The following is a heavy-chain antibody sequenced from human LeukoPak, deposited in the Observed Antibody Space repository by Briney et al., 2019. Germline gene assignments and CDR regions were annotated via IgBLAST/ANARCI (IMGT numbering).Heavy chain of an antibody. CDR1: GFTFSSYG. D-gene: IGHD4-11*01. J-gene: IGHJ6*02. V-gene: IGHV3-33*01. Sequence: GGSLRLSCAASGFTFSSYGMHWVRQAPGKGLEWVAVIWYDGSNKYYADSVKGRFTISRDNSKNTLYLQMNSLRAEDTAVYYCARVLGLQRYYYYGMDVWGQGTTVIVS. CDR2: IWYDGSNK. CDR3: ARVLGLQRYYYYGMDV.